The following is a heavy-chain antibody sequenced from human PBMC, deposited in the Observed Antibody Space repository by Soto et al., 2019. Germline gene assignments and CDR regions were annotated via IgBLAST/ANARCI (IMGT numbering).Heavy chain of an antibody. V-gene: IGHV4-39*01. CDR2: IFYSGST. CDR3: ARQPTTGDTDLWFDP. CDR1: GGSISTSRSY. Sequence: QLQLLESGPGLVKASETLSLTCSVSGGSISTSRSYWAWIRQPPGKGLEWLANIFYSGSTFYNPSLARRVSVSVDTSKNEFSLKLRSVTAVDTAVYYCARQPTTGDTDLWFDPWGQGTLVTVSS. J-gene: IGHJ5*02. D-gene: IGHD2-21*01.